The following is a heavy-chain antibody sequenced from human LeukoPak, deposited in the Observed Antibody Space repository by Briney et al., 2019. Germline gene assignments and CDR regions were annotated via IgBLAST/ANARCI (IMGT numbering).Heavy chain of an antibody. Sequence: GASVKVSCEAGYTFTSYTIHWVRQAPGQRLEWMGWINTGNGNTKYSQKFQGRVTITRDTSATTAYMELSSLTSEDTAVYYCATGQTGELFSWGQGTLVTVSS. CDR3: ATGQTGELFS. CDR2: INTGNGNT. J-gene: IGHJ4*02. V-gene: IGHV1-3*04. D-gene: IGHD3-16*01. CDR1: GYTFTSYT.